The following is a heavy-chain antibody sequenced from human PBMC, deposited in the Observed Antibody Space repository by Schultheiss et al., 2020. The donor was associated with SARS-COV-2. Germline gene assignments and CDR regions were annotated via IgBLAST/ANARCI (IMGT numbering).Heavy chain of an antibody. CDR3: TTVGGYCSGGSCFHYYYYYGMDV. CDR2: IRSKTDGGTT. D-gene: IGHD2-15*01. V-gene: IGHV3-15*01. CDR1: GFTFSSYA. J-gene: IGHJ6*02. Sequence: GGSLRLSCAASGFTFSSYAMIWVRQAPGKGLEWVGFIRSKTDGGTTDYAAPVKGRFTISRDDSKNTLYLQMNSLKTEDTAVYYCTTVGGYCSGGSCFHYYYYYGMDVWGQGTTVTVSS.